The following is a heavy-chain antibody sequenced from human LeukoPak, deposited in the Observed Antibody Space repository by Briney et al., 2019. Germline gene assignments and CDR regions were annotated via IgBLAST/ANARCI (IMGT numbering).Heavy chain of an antibody. J-gene: IGHJ4*02. D-gene: IGHD5-18*01. CDR3: AKTVGSSYGYVDY. CDR2: ISGSGSGT. Sequence: PGGSLRLSCAASGFTFSSYAMSWVRQAPGKGLEWVSGISGSGSGTYYGDSVKGRFTISRDNSKNTLYLQMNSLRAEDTAVYYCAKTVGSSYGYVDYWGQGTLVTVSS. CDR1: GFTFSSYA. V-gene: IGHV3-23*01.